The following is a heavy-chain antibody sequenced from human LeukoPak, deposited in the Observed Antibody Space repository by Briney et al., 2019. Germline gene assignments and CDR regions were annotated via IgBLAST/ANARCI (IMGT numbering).Heavy chain of an antibody. J-gene: IGHJ3*02. CDR2: MNPNNGNT. CDR3: ARDPLTSTMRDAFDM. V-gene: IGHV1-8*01. Sequence: ASVKVSCKPSGYTFTSYDINWVRQATGQGPEWMGWMNPNNGNTGYAQKFQGRVTMTRSTSTSTAYMELSNLRSEDTAVYYCARDPLTSTMRDAFDMWGQGTMVTVSS. CDR1: GYTFTSYD. D-gene: IGHD5-12*01.